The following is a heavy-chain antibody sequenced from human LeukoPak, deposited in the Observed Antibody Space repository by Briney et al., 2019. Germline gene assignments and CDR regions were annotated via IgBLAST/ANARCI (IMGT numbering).Heavy chain of an antibody. CDR3: ARESGTSSGYYSAVDY. J-gene: IGHJ4*02. CDR1: GYTFTSYD. CDR2: MNPNSGNT. V-gene: IGHV1-8*03. D-gene: IGHD3-22*01. Sequence: ASVKVSCKASGYTFTSYDINWARQATGQGLEWMGWMNPNSGNTGYAQKFQGRVTITRNTSISTAYMELSSLRSEDTAVYYCARESGTSSGYYSAVDYWGQGTLVTVSS.